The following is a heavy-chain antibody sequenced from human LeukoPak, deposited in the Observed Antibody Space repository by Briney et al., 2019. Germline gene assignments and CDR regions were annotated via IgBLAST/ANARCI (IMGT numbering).Heavy chain of an antibody. D-gene: IGHD3-10*01. CDR1: GYTFTSYY. Sequence: ASVKVSCKASGYTFTSYYIHWVRQAPGQGLEWMGFINPSGGSTSYAQMFQGRVTMTRDMSTSTVYMELTSLRSDDTAVYYCARGQTNRLLWVGELLSNINPFDYWGQGTLVTVSS. J-gene: IGHJ4*02. V-gene: IGHV1-46*01. CDR2: INPSGGST. CDR3: ARGQTNRLLWVGELLSNINPFDY.